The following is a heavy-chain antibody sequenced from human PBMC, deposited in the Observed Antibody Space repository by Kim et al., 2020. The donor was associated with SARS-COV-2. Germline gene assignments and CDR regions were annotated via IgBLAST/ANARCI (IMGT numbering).Heavy chain of an antibody. J-gene: IGHJ4*02. D-gene: IGHD3-16*01. V-gene: IGHV1-18*01. CDR1: GYTFTSYG. Sequence: ASVKVSCKASGYTFTSYGISWVRQAPGQGLEWMGWISAYNGNTNYAQKLQGRVTMTTDTSTSTVYMELRSLRSDDTAVYYCARGLGMITFGGVFYFDYWGQGTLVTVSS. CDR2: ISAYNGNT. CDR3: ARGLGMITFGGVFYFDY.